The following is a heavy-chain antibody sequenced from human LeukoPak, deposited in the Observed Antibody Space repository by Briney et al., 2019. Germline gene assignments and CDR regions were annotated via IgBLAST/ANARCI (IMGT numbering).Heavy chain of an antibody. CDR1: GYSFTSSW. J-gene: IGHJ4*02. V-gene: IGHV5-51*01. Sequence: GESLQISCEGSGYSFTSSWIGWVRQMPGKGLEWMGIIYPGGSGIRYSPSFQGQVTISADKSITTAYLQWSSLKASDTAIYYCARGLYCSSGSCRFDYWGQGTLVTVSS. CDR3: ARGLYCSSGSCRFDY. CDR2: IYPGGSGI. D-gene: IGHD2-15*01.